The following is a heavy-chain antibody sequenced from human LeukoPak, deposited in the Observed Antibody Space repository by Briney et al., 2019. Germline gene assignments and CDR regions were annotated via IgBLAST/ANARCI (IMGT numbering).Heavy chain of an antibody. J-gene: IGHJ3*02. CDR3: ATHSSGYDSGNDAFDI. D-gene: IGHD3-22*01. CDR1: GGSFSGYY. V-gene: IGHV4-34*01. CDR2: INHSGST. Sequence: PSETLSLTCAVYGGSFSGYYWSWIRQPPGKGLEWIGEINHSGSTNYNPSLKSRVTISVDTSKNQFSLKLSSVTAADTAVYYCATHSSGYDSGNDAFDIWGQGTMVTVSS.